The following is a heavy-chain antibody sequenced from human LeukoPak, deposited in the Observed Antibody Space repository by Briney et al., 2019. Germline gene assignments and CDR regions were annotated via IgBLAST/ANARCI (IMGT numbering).Heavy chain of an antibody. CDR2: ISGSGGST. CDR3: AKESGPYYYDSSGDAFDI. V-gene: IGHV3-23*01. CDR1: GFTFSSYA. Sequence: GGSLRLSCAASGFTFSSYAMSWVRQAPGKGLEWVSAISGSGGSTYYADSVKGRFTISRDNSKNTLYLQMNSLRAEDTAVYYCAKESGPYYYDSSGDAFDIWGQGTMVTVSS. D-gene: IGHD3-22*01. J-gene: IGHJ3*02.